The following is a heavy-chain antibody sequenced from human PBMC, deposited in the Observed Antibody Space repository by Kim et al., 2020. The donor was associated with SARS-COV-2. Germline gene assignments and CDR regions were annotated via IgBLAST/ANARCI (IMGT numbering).Heavy chain of an antibody. D-gene: IGHD3-10*01. V-gene: IGHV1-3*01. Sequence: ASVKVSCKASGYTFTSYAMHWVRQAPGQRLEWMGWINAGNGNTKYSQKFQGRVTITRDTSASTAYMELSSLRSEDTAVYYCARAELLLWFGESLLDYYGMDVWGQGTTATVSS. CDR1: GYTFTSYA. CDR2: INAGNGNT. J-gene: IGHJ6*02. CDR3: ARAELLLWFGESLLDYYGMDV.